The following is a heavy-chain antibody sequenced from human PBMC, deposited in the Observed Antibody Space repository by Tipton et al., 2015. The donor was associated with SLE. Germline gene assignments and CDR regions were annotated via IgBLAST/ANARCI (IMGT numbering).Heavy chain of an antibody. D-gene: IGHD6-13*01. Sequence: SLRLSCAVSGFTFDDFAMHWVRQAPGKGLEWVSSINSYGSITYYADSVKGRFTVSRDNSNNTLYLQMDSLRTDNSAVYFCARERVAATGLYFDHWGQGTLVTVSS. CDR3: ARERVAATGLYFDH. J-gene: IGHJ4*02. V-gene: IGHV3-64*04. CDR1: GFTFDDFA. CDR2: INSYGSIT.